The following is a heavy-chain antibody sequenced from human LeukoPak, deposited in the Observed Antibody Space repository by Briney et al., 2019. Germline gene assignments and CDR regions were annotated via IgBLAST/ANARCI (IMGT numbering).Heavy chain of an antibody. CDR1: GGFISSYY. CDR3: ARFLYGNWFDP. Sequence: PSETLSLTCTVSGGFISSYYWSWIRQPPGKGLEWIGYIYYSGSTNYNPSLKSRVTISVDTSKNQFSLKLSSVTAADTAVYYCARFLYGNWFDPWGQGTLVTVSS. V-gene: IGHV4-59*01. D-gene: IGHD3-10*01. J-gene: IGHJ5*02. CDR2: IYYSGST.